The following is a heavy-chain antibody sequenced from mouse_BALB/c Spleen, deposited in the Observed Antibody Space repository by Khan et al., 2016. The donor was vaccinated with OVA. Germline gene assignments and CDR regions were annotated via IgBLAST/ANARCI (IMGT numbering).Heavy chain of an antibody. Sequence: EVKLLESGPRLVKPSQSLSLTSTVTGYSITSDYAWNWNWQLSGNQLDWMGHISFSGSTNYNPALKSRISITRDTSKNQFFLQLNSVTTEDTATYYCARDGSRYNYAMDYWGQGTTVTVSS. D-gene: IGHD2-3*01. V-gene: IGHV3-2*02. CDR2: ISFSGST. J-gene: IGHJ4*01. CDR3: ARDGSRYNYAMDY. CDR1: GYSITSDYA.